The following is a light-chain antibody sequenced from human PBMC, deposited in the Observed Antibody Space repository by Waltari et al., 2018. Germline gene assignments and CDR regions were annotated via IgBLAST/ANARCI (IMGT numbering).Light chain of an antibody. Sequence: QSALTQPASVSGSPGQSITLSCSGTDSAVVAYAFVSWYQQHPGKAPHLIIYAVSNRPSGISNRFSASKSGNTASLTISGLQAEDEADYYCSSYTTSSAPGVFGTGTRVTVL. J-gene: IGLJ1*01. CDR3: SSYTTSSAPGV. CDR2: AVS. V-gene: IGLV2-14*01. CDR1: DSAVVAYAF.